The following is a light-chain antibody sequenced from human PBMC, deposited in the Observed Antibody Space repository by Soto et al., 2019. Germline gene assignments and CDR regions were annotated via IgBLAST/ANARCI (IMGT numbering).Light chain of an antibody. J-gene: IGLJ2*01. V-gene: IGLV1-47*01. CDR2: RNV. CDR3: AAWDDRLSGQV. CDR1: SSNIGRNN. Sequence: QSVLTQPPSTSATPGQRVTISCSGSSSNIGRNNVFWYQQVPGKAPKLLIYRNVQRPSGVPDRFSGSKSGTSASLAISGLRSDDEAQYYCAAWDDRLSGQVFGGGTKVTVL.